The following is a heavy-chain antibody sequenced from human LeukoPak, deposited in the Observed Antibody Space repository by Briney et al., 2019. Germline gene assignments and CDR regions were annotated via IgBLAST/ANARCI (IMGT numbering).Heavy chain of an antibody. J-gene: IGHJ4*02. CDR1: GFTFSDAW. V-gene: IGHV3-15*01. CDR3: TTGLGQSGRFHY. D-gene: IGHD3-10*01. CDR2: IKSKADGGTT. Sequence: PGGSLRLSCAASGFTFSDAWMNWVRQAPGKGLEWVGRIKSKADGGTTDYAAPVNGRFTISRDDSKNTLYLEMNGLKTEDTGVYYCTTGLGQSGRFHYWGQGTLVTVSS.